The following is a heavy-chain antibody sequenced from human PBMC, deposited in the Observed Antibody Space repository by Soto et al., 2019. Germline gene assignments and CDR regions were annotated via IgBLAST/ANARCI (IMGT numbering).Heavy chain of an antibody. CDR2: ITPFNGNT. CDR1: GYTFTYRY. Sequence: QMQLVQSGAEVKKTGSSVKVSCKASGYTFTYRYLHWVRQAPGQALEWMGWITPFNGNTNYAQNFQDRVTITRDRSMSTAYMELSSLRSEDTAMFYCATSPSAIVGATGDWGQGTLVTVSS. CDR3: ATSPSAIVGATGD. V-gene: IGHV1-45*02. J-gene: IGHJ4*02. D-gene: IGHD1-26*01.